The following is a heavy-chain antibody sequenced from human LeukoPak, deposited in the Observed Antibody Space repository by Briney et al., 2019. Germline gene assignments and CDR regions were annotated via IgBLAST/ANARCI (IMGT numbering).Heavy chain of an antibody. Sequence: SETLSLTCTVSGGSISSYYWSWIRQPPGKGLEWIGYIYYSGSTNYNPSLKSRVTISVDTSKNQFSLKLSSVTAADTAVYYCARSYPGMAYALDIWGQGTMVTVSS. CDR2: IYYSGST. CDR3: ARSYPGMAYALDI. D-gene: IGHD5-24*01. J-gene: IGHJ3*02. CDR1: GGSISSYY. V-gene: IGHV4-59*01.